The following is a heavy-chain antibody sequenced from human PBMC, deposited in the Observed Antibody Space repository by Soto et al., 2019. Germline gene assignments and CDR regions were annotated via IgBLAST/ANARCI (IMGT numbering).Heavy chain of an antibody. J-gene: IGHJ6*02. Sequence: EVQLVESGGGLVKPGGSLRLSCAASGFTFSSYSMNWVRQAPGKGLEWVSSISSSSSYIYYADSVKGRFTISRDNAKNSLYLQMNSLRAEDTAVYYCARPMGYYYYYGMDVWGQGTTVTVSS. CDR1: GFTFSSYS. D-gene: IGHD3-16*01. CDR3: ARPMGYYYYYGMDV. CDR2: ISSSSSYI. V-gene: IGHV3-21*01.